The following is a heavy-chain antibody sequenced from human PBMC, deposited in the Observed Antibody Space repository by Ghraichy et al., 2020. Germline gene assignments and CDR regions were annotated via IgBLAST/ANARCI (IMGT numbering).Heavy chain of an antibody. D-gene: IGHD3-9*01. CDR3: ARDREILSASFDY. CDR2: INPDAGNT. J-gene: IGHJ4*02. Sequence: ASVKVSCKASGYTFTGSYLHWVRQAPGQGLEWMGWINPDAGNTNYADNFQGRVTMIRDRSASTVYMELSRLTSDDTAIYYCARDREILSASFDYWGQGTQVTVSS. CDR1: GYTFTGSY. V-gene: IGHV1-2*02.